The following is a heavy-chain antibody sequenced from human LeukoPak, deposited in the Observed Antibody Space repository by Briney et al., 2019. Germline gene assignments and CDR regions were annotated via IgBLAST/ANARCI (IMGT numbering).Heavy chain of an antibody. CDR1: GYTFTGYY. J-gene: IGHJ4*02. CDR3: ARSVGATLLDH. D-gene: IGHD1-26*01. V-gene: IGHV1-2*06. CDR2: IDPDSGGT. Sequence: ASVKVSCKASGYTFTGYYMHWVRQAPGQGLEWMGRIDPDSGGTKSAQKFQSRVIMTRDTSISTAYLHLSRLRSDDTAVYFCARSVGATLLDHWGQGSLVTVSS.